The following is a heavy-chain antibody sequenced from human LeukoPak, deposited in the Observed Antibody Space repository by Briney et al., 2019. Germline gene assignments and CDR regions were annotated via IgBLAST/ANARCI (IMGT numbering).Heavy chain of an antibody. Sequence: ASVKVSCKASGYTFTSYDINWVRQATGQGLEWMGWINPNSGGTNYAQKFQGRVTMTRDTSISTAYMELSRLRSDDTAVYYCALAVDAFDIWGQGTMVTVSS. CDR3: ALAVDAFDI. J-gene: IGHJ3*02. CDR2: INPNSGGT. V-gene: IGHV1-2*02. CDR1: GYTFTSYD. D-gene: IGHD6-19*01.